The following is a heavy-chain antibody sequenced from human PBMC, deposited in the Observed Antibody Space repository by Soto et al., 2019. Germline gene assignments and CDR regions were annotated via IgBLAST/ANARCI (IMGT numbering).Heavy chain of an antibody. CDR2: IIPILGIA. CDR1: GGTFSSYT. J-gene: IGHJ4*02. CDR3: ARKGMTTGGAY. V-gene: IGHV1-69*02. Sequence: QVQLVQSGAEVKKPGSSVKVSCKASGGTFSSYTISWVRQAPGQGLEWMGRIIPILGIANYAQKFQGRVTITEDKAPRTAYMELGSLSSEDTAVYYCARKGMTTGGAYGGQGTLVTVSS. D-gene: IGHD4-17*01.